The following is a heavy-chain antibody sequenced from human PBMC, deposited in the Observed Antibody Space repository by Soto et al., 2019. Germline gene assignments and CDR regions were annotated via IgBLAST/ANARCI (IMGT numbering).Heavy chain of an antibody. CDR3: ASRVVVITDSYYYHYGMDV. J-gene: IGHJ6*02. Sequence: EASVKVSCKASGGTFSSYAISWVRQAPGQGLEWMGGIIPIFGTANYAQKFQGRVTITANESTSTAYIELSSLRSEDTAVYYCASRVVVITDSYYYHYGMDVWGQGTTVTVSS. V-gene: IGHV1-69*13. D-gene: IGHD3-22*01. CDR2: IIPIFGTA. CDR1: GGTFSSYA.